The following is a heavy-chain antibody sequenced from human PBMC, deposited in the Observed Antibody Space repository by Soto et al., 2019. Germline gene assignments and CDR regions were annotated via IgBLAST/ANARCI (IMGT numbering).Heavy chain of an antibody. CDR3: ARDMVRGVNTYYYGMDV. Sequence: SETLSLTCTVSGGSISSYYWSWIRQPPGKGLEWIGYIYYSGSTNYNPSLKSRVTISVDTSKNQFSLKLSSVTAADTAVHYCARDMVRGVNTYYYGMDVWGQGTSVTVSS. V-gene: IGHV4-59*01. CDR1: GGSISSYY. J-gene: IGHJ6*02. CDR2: IYYSGST. D-gene: IGHD3-10*01.